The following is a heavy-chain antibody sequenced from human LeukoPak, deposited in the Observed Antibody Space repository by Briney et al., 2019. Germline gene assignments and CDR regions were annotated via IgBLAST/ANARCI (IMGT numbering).Heavy chain of an antibody. CDR2: IYYSGST. D-gene: IGHD4-4*01. CDR1: GGSISSGDYY. Sequence: KPSETLSLTCTVSGGSISSGDYYWSWIRQPPGEGLEWIGYIYYSGSTYYNPSLKSRVTISVDTSKNQFSLKLSSVTAADTAVYYCARTTSDYSNYGHPDYWGQGTLVTVSS. V-gene: IGHV4-30-4*01. CDR3: ARTTSDYSNYGHPDY. J-gene: IGHJ4*02.